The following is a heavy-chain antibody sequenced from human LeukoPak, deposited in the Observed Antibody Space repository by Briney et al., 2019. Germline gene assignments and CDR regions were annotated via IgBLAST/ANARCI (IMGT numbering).Heavy chain of an antibody. CDR3: ARAYYDSSGDPTIFDY. D-gene: IGHD3-22*01. CDR2: INHSGST. Sequence: SETLSLTCAVYGGSFSGYYWSWIRQPPGKGLEWIGEINHSGSTNYNPPLKSRVTISVDTSKNQFSLKLSSVTAADTAVYYCARAYYDSSGDPTIFDYWGQGTLVTVSS. CDR1: GGSFSGYY. J-gene: IGHJ4*02. V-gene: IGHV4-34*01.